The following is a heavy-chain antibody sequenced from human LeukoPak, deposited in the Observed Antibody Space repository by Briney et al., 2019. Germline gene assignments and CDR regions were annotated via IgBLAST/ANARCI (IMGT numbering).Heavy chain of an antibody. Sequence: GGSQSVLCAASGLTFTNHVMHWVRQAPGKGLEWVALVWYDTTKKYYADSVKGRFTISRDNSKNTVSLQMNSLRPDDTAVYYCAKETDSLDVWGRGTMVTVSS. CDR3: AKETDSLDV. CDR1: GLTFTNHV. V-gene: IGHV3-30*02. CDR2: VWYDTTKK. J-gene: IGHJ3*01. D-gene: IGHD5-18*01.